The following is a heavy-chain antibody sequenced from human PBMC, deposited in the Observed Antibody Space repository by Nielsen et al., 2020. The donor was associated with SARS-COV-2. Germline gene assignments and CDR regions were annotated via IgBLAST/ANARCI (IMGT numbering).Heavy chain of an antibody. Sequence: GGSLRLSCAASGFIFSNYRMHWVRQAPGQGLVWVSHINPDESKTTYADSVKGRFTISRDNAKNTLYLQMNSLRAEDTAVYYCARGDNSGWHFDDWGQGTLVTVSS. CDR2: INPDESKT. V-gene: IGHV3-74*03. D-gene: IGHD6-19*01. J-gene: IGHJ4*02. CDR1: GFIFSNYR. CDR3: ARGDNSGWHFDD.